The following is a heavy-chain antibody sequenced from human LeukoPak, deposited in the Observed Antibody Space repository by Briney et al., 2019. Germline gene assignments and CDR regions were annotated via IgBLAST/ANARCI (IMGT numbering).Heavy chain of an antibody. CDR1: GGTFTSYA. CDR2: IIPLFGAA. Sequence: SVKVSCTASGGTFTSYAISWVRQAPVQGLEWMGGIIPLFGAANYAQKIQGRVTITADKSTSTAYMELSSLRSEDTAVYYCARDWMVRGVTAFDIWGQGTMVTVSS. CDR3: ARDWMVRGVTAFDI. V-gene: IGHV1-69*06. D-gene: IGHD3-10*01. J-gene: IGHJ3*02.